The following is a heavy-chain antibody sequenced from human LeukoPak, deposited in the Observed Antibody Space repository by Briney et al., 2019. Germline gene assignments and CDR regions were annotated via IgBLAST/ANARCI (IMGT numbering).Heavy chain of an antibody. CDR3: ARHTGGYCSGGSCYGAFDI. CDR1: GGTFSSYA. Sequence: SVKVSCKASGGTFSSYAISWARQAPGQGLEWMGGIIPIFGTANYAQKFQGRVTITADESTSTAYMELSSLRSEDTAVYYCARHTGGYCSGGSCYGAFDIWGQGTMVTVSS. D-gene: IGHD2-15*01. J-gene: IGHJ3*02. V-gene: IGHV1-69*01. CDR2: IIPIFGTA.